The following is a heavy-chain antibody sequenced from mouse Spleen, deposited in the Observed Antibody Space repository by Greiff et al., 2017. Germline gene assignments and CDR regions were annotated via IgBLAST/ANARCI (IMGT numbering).Heavy chain of an antibody. J-gene: IGHJ3*01. Sequence: EVKLMESGGGLVQPGGSLRLSCATSGFTFSDFYMEWVRQPPGKRLEWIAASRNKANDYTTEYSASVKGRFIVSRDTSQSILYLQMNALRAEDTAIYYCARDARGYYGNPFAYWGQGTLVTVSA. V-gene: IGHV7-1*02. CDR2: SRNKANDYTT. D-gene: IGHD2-1*01. CDR3: ARDARGYYGNPFAY. CDR1: GFTFSDFY.